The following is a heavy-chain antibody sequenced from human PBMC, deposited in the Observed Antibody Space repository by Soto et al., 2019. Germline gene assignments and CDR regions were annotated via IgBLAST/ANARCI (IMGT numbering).Heavy chain of an antibody. CDR3: ARRYGSGSAEYYFDS. Sequence: PSETLSLTCTVSGGSISSSSYYWGWIRQPPGKGLEWIASIYYSGTTYYNPSLKSRVTMSLDTSKNQFSLKLSSVTAADTAVYYCARRYGSGSAEYYFDSWGQGTLVTVSS. J-gene: IGHJ4*02. V-gene: IGHV4-39*01. CDR1: GGSISSSSYY. D-gene: IGHD3-10*01. CDR2: IYYSGTT.